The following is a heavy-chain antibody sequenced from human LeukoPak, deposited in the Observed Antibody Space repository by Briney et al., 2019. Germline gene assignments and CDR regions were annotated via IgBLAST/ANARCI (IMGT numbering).Heavy chain of an antibody. J-gene: IGHJ4*02. Sequence: VASVKVSCKASGYTFTSYGMNWVRQAPGQGLEWMGWINTNTGNPTYAQGFTGRFVFSLDTSVSTAYLQISSLKAEDTAVYYCARDLITMVRGVPFDYWGQGTLVTVSS. D-gene: IGHD3-10*01. CDR3: ARDLITMVRGVPFDY. V-gene: IGHV7-4-1*02. CDR1: GYTFTSYG. CDR2: INTNTGNP.